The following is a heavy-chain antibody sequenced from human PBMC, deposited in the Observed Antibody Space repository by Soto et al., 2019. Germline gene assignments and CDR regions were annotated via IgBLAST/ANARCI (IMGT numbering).Heavy chain of an antibody. D-gene: IGHD2-15*01. CDR1: GGSISTNNW. CDR2: VYHSGST. CDR3: ARAKICNTLRCPHIFDT. Sequence: QVQLQESGPGLVNASGTLSLTCGVSGGSISTNNWWSWVRQPPGQGLEWIAEVYHSGSTNYNPSLTSRLTLSVDKTNNQFSLRLTSVTAPDSAVYYCARAKICNTLRCPHIFDTWGQGTLVTVSS. J-gene: IGHJ4*02. V-gene: IGHV4-4*02.